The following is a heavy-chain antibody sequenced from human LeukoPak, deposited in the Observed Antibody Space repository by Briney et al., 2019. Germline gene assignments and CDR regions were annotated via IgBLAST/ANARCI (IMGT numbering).Heavy chain of an antibody. CDR1: GGSISSYY. CDR3: ARGRGRSQGYFDY. V-gene: IGHV4-59*12. CDR2: IYYSGST. D-gene: IGHD6-19*01. J-gene: IGHJ4*02. Sequence: PSETLSLTCTVSGGSISSYYWSWIRQPPGKGLEWIGYIYYSGSTNYNPSLKSRVTISVDTSKNQFSLKLSSVTAADTAVYYCARGRGRSQGYFDYWGQGTLVTVSS.